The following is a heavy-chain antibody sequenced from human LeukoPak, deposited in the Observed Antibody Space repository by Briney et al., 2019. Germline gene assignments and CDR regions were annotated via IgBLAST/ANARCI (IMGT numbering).Heavy chain of an antibody. J-gene: IGHJ4*02. CDR1: GGSISSYY. CDR3: ARHSAAAGRFDY. V-gene: IGHV4-59*08. Sequence: SETLSLTCTVSGGSISSYYWSWIRQPPGKGLEWIGCIYYSGSTSYNPSLKSRVTISVEKSKNQFSLKLTSVTAADTAVYYCARHSAAAGRFDYWGQGTLVTVSS. D-gene: IGHD6-13*01. CDR2: IYYSGST.